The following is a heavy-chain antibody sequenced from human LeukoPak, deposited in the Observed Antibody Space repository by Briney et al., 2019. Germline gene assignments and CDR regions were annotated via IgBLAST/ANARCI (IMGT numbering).Heavy chain of an antibody. V-gene: IGHV3-53*01. D-gene: IGHD6-19*01. Sequence: PGGSLRLSCAASGFTVSSNYMSWVRQAPGKGLEWVSLIYSGGVTYYVDSVKGRFIISRDNSKNTLFLQMNSLRAEDTAVYYCARAPSGWSDYWYFDLWGRGTLVTVSS. CDR2: IYSGGVT. J-gene: IGHJ2*01. CDR1: GFTVSSNY. CDR3: ARAPSGWSDYWYFDL.